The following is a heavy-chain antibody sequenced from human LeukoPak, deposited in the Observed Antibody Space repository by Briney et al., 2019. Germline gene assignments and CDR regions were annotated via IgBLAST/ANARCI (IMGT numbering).Heavy chain of an antibody. CDR3: ARIRGPRYVFEI. CDR1: GFSLSTSGMC. V-gene: IGHV2-70*01. J-gene: IGHJ3*02. CDR2: IHWDDDK. Sequence: SGPTLVNPTQTLTLTCTFSGFSLSTSGMCVSWIRQPPGKALEWLALIHWDDDKYYSTSLKTRLTISKDTSKNQVVLTMTNMDPVDTATYYYARIRGPRYVFEIWGQGTMVTVSS.